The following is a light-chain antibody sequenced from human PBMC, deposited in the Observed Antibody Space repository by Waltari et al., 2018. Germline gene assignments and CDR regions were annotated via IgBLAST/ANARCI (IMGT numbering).Light chain of an antibody. Sequence: DIQMTQSPSSLSASVRDRVHITCRASQSISSYLNWYQQEPGKATKRLIYAASSLQSWFPSRFSGSGSETDFTLTISRLQPEDFATYYCQQSYSTPQTFGQGTKVEIK. CDR2: AAS. V-gene: IGKV1-39*01. CDR1: QSISSY. J-gene: IGKJ1*01. CDR3: QQSYSTPQT.